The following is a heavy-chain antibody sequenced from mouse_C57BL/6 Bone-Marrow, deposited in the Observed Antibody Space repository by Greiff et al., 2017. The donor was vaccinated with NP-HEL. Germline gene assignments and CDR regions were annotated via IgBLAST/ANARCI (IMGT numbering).Heavy chain of an antibody. J-gene: IGHJ2*01. V-gene: IGHV6-6*01. D-gene: IGHD3-3*01. CDR2: IRNKANSHAS. CDR3: TRLRDDYFDY. Sequence: EVKVVESGGGLVQPGGSMKLSCAASGFTFSDAWMDWVRQSPEKGLEWVAEIRNKANSHASYYAVSVKGRFTITGDESKRSVYLQMNSLRAEDTGIYYCTRLRDDYFDYWGQGTTLTVSS. CDR1: GFTFSDAW.